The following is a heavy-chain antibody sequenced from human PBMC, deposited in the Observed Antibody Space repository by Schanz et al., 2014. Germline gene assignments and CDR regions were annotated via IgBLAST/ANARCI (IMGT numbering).Heavy chain of an antibody. D-gene: IGHD3-3*01. V-gene: IGHV3-53*01. CDR1: GFTVNTNY. CDR3: ALNPQRYLEWLSLYY. Sequence: EVQLVESGGGLIQPGGSLRLSCAVSGFTVNTNYMSWVRQAPGKGLEWISSMYINSGSTQYADSVKGRFIISRDSSKNTLYLQMNSLRAEDTALYYCALNPQRYLEWLSLYYWGKGTLVTVSS. J-gene: IGHJ4*02. CDR2: MYINSGST.